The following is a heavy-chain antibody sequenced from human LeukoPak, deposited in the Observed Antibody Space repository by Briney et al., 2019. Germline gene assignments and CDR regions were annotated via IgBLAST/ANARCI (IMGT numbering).Heavy chain of an antibody. D-gene: IGHD6-6*01. CDR2: IRSKTYSYAT. CDR1: GFTFSGSA. J-gene: IGHJ4*02. Sequence: GGSLKVSCAASGFTFSGSAMHWVRQASGKGLEWVGRIRSKTYSYATAYAASVKGRFTISRDDSKNTAYLQMISLKTEDTAVYYCTSGNSSGSDYWGQGTPVTVSS. V-gene: IGHV3-73*01. CDR3: TSGNSSGSDY.